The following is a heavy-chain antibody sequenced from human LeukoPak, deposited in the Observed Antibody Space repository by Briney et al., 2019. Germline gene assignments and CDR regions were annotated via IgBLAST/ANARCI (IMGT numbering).Heavy chain of an antibody. CDR1: GYTFTSYY. V-gene: IGHV1-46*01. D-gene: IGHD2-15*01. CDR2: INPSGGST. J-gene: IGHJ4*02. Sequence: ASVKVSCEASGYTFTSYYMHWVRQAPGQGLEWMGIINPSGGSTSYAQKFQGRVTMTRDTSTSTVYMELSSLRSEDTAVYYCASGGVVAATLQTDELDYWGQGTLVTVSS. CDR3: ASGGVVAATLQTDELDY.